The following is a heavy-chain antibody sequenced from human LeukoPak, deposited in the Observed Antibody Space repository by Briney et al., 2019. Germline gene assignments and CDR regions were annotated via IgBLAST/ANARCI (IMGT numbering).Heavy chain of an antibody. CDR3: ARHKDSSSMMDV. Sequence: PSETLSLTCTVSGGSISSFYWSWIRQPPGKGLEWIGYIYYNGSTTYNPSLKSRVTISVDTSKNQFSLKLTSVTAADTAVYYCARHKDSSSMMDVWGQGTTVTVSS. J-gene: IGHJ6*02. CDR1: GGSISSFY. CDR2: IYYNGST. V-gene: IGHV4-59*08. D-gene: IGHD2-8*01.